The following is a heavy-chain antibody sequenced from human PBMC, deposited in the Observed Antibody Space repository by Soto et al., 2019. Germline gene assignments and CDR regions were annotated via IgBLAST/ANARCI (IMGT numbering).Heavy chain of an antibody. D-gene: IGHD2-15*01. Sequence: QAHLVESGGGVVQPGRSLRLSCAASGFTFTSYGMHWVRQAPGTRLEWVAVISDDGGLQHYADSVKGRFTISRDNSKNSVLLQKNSLRAEDTAVYYCVSDREYGPASVPYAWGQRTLVSVCS. CDR1: GFTFTSYG. V-gene: IGHV3-30*19. CDR3: VSDREYGPASVPYA. J-gene: IGHJ5*02. CDR2: ISDDGGLQ.